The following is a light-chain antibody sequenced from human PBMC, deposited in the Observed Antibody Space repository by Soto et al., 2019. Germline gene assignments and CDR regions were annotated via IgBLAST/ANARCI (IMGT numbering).Light chain of an antibody. V-gene: IGKV3D-20*02. CDR1: QTVSRSY. CDR3: QQRSNWPRT. CDR2: DAS. J-gene: IGKJ1*01. Sequence: EIVLTQSPGTLSLSPGQRATLSCRASQTVSRSYLAWYQQTPGQAPRLLIYDASSRATGIPDRFSGSGSGTDFTLTISRLEPEDSAVYYCQQRSNWPRTFGQGTKVDIK.